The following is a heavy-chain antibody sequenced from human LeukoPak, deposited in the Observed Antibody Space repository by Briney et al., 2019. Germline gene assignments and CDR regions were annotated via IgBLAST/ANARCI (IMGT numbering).Heavy chain of an antibody. CDR3: ARDRWPSGSDS. J-gene: IGHJ4*02. V-gene: IGHV3-74*01. CDR2: IKTDGTST. CDR1: GFTFSSYW. Sequence: GGSLRLSCAASGFTFSSYWMHWVRQAPGKGLVWVSRIKTDGTSTRYADSVEGRFTISRDNAKNTLYLQMNSLRAEDTAVYYCARDRWPSGSDSWGQGTLVTVSS. D-gene: IGHD1-14*01.